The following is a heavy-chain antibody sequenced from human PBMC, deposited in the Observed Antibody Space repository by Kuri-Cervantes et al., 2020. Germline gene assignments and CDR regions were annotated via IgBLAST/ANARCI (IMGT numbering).Heavy chain of an antibody. V-gene: IGHV3-7*01. CDR3: ARDVYYGMDV. Sequence: GGSLRLSCAAPGFTFSSYWMSWVRQAPGKGLEWVANIKQDGSENYYADSVKDRFTISRDNAKNTRYLQMNSLRAEDTAVYYCARDVYYGMDVWGQGTTVTVSS. J-gene: IGHJ6*02. CDR1: GFTFSSYW. CDR2: IKQDGSEN.